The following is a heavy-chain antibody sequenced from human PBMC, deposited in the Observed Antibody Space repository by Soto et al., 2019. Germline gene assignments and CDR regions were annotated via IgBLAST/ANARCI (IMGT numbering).Heavy chain of an antibody. CDR2: MNPHSGNT. Sequence: ASVKVSCKASGYIFTSYDINWVRQATGQGLEWMGWMNPHSGNTGYAQKFQGRVTMTEDTSTDTAYMELRSLRSEDTAVYYCAQDRGHSSGWTPPWFDPWGHGTLVTVSS. CDR3: AQDRGHSSGWTPPWFDP. D-gene: IGHD6-19*01. J-gene: IGHJ5*02. CDR1: GYIFTSYD. V-gene: IGHV1-8*01.